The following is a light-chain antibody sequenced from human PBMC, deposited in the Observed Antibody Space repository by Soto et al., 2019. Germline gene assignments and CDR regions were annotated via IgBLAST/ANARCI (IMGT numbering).Light chain of an antibody. Sequence: EIVMMQSPATLSVSPGERATLSCRASHSVSSSLAWYQQKPGQAPRLLIFGASKRATGVPGRFSGSGSGTEFTLTISSLQSEDFAVYYCQQYNDWWTFGQGTKVDIK. J-gene: IGKJ1*01. CDR3: QQYNDWWT. V-gene: IGKV3-15*01. CDR1: HSVSSS. CDR2: GAS.